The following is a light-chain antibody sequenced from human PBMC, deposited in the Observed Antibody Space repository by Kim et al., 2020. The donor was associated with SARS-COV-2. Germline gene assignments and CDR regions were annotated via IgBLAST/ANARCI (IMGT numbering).Light chain of an antibody. V-gene: IGKV1-5*01. J-gene: IGKJ1*01. CDR3: QHRQT. CDR1: QYVTRG. CDR2: DAS. Sequence: TLAASVGNGATIACRATQYVTRGLAWYQQKPGRAPKLLIYDASTLDRGVPSRFRGSVSGTEFTLTINSLQPDDFASYYCQHRQTFGQGTKVDIK.